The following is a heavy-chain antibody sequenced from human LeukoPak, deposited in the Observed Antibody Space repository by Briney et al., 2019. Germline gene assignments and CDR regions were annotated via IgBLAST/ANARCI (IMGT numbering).Heavy chain of an antibody. Sequence: PSETLSLTCTVASGSIISYYWSWILQPLGTGLESVGYIYYSESTNYNPCLKSRVPISVDTPKNQFSLKLSSVTAAETAVYYCARTYSSSVPFDYWGQGTLVTVSS. V-gene: IGHV4-59*01. CDR3: ARTYSSSVPFDY. CDR1: SGSIISYY. D-gene: IGHD6-6*01. CDR2: IYYSEST. J-gene: IGHJ4*02.